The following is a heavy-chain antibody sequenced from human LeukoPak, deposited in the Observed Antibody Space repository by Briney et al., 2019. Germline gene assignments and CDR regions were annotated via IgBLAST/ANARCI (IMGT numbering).Heavy chain of an antibody. CDR1: GFTFSSYA. J-gene: IGHJ6*02. V-gene: IGHV3-30-3*01. Sequence: GGSLRLSCAASGFTFSSYAMHWVRQAPGKGLEWVAVISYDGSNKYYADSVKGRFTISRDNSKNTLYLQMNSLRAEDTAVYYCASELPTYYDILTGYYGNGMDVWGQGTTVTVSS. D-gene: IGHD3-9*01. CDR2: ISYDGSNK. CDR3: ASELPTYYDILTGYYGNGMDV.